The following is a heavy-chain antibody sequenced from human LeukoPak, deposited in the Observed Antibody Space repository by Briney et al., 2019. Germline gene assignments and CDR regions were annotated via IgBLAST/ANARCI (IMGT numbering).Heavy chain of an antibody. CDR2: IYTSGST. Sequence: TCXVSGGSISSGXXYWSWIRQPAXXGXEWIGRIYTSGSTNYNPSLKSRVTISVDTSKNQFSLKLSSVTAADTAVYYCARDDRWELFNWGQGTLVTVSS. V-gene: IGHV4-61*02. CDR3: ARDDRWELFN. D-gene: IGHD1-26*01. J-gene: IGHJ4*02. CDR1: GGSISSGXXY.